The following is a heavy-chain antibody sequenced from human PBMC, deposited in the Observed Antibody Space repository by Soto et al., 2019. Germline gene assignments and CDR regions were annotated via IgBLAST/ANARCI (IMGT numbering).Heavy chain of an antibody. Sequence: SETLSLTCAVYGGSFSGYYWSWIRQPPGKGLEWIGEINHSGSTNYNPSLKSRVTISVDTSKNQFSLKLSSVTAADTAVYYCARSVTVVRGVIKENWFDPWGQGTLVTVSS. D-gene: IGHD3-10*01. CDR2: INHSGST. J-gene: IGHJ5*02. CDR3: ARSVTVVRGVIKENWFDP. V-gene: IGHV4-34*01. CDR1: GGSFSGYY.